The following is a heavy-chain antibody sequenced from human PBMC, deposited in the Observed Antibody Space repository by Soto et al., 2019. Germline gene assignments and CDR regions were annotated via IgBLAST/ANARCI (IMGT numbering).Heavy chain of an antibody. J-gene: IGHJ3*02. Sequence: QVQLVESGGGVVQPGRSLRLSCAASGFTFSSYAMHWVRQAPGKGLEWVAVIWNDGTNKYYADSVKGRFTISRDNSKTTLYLQMTSLRAEDTAVYYCARDNWNYVSAFDIWGQGTMVTVSS. D-gene: IGHD1-7*01. CDR2: IWNDGTNK. CDR1: GFTFSSYA. V-gene: IGHV3-33*01. CDR3: ARDNWNYVSAFDI.